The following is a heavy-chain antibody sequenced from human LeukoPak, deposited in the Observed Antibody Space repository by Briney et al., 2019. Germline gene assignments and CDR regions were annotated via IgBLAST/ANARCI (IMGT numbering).Heavy chain of an antibody. CDR2: ISASGGST. Sequence: PGGSLRLSRAASGFTLSSYAMSWVRQAPGKGLEWVPSISASGGSTNYADSVKGRFTISRGNSKNTVYLQMNSLRAEDTAVYYCAKVMKGSERLTMVRGVIIKTAGLYYMDVWGKGTTVTVSS. V-gene: IGHV3-23*01. CDR3: AKVMKGSERLTMVRGVIIKTAGLYYMDV. CDR1: GFTLSSYA. J-gene: IGHJ6*03. D-gene: IGHD3-10*01.